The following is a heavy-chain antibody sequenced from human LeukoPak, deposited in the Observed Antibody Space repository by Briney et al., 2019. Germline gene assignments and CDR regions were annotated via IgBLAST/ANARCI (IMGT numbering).Heavy chain of an antibody. J-gene: IGHJ4*02. Sequence: GRSLGLSCAASGFTFSSYGMHWVRQAPGKGLEWVAVIWYDGSNKYYADSVKGRFTISRDNSKNTLYLQMNSLRAEDTAVYYCASFVDTAYIWGQGTLVTVSS. CDR1: GFTFSSYG. CDR2: IWYDGSNK. D-gene: IGHD5-18*01. V-gene: IGHV3-33*01. CDR3: ASFVDTAYI.